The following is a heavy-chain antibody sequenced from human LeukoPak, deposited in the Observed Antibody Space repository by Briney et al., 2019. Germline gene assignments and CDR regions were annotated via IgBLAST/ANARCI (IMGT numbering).Heavy chain of an antibody. D-gene: IGHD6-19*01. V-gene: IGHV3-23*01. J-gene: IGHJ4*02. CDR1: GFTFSSYV. CDR2: ITSSGGST. Sequence: PGGSLRLSCAASGFTFSSYVMNWVRQAPGKGLEWVSTITSSGGSTYYADSVKGRFTISRDNSKNTLYLQMNSLRADDTAVYYCASGYSSDWAIDYWGQGTLATVSS. CDR3: ASGYSSDWAIDY.